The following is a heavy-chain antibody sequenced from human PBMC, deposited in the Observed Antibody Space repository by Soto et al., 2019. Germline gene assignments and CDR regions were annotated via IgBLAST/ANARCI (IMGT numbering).Heavy chain of an antibody. D-gene: IGHD1-26*01. V-gene: IGHV1-46*01. CDR1: GDTFTSYY. CDR2: INPSGGST. CDR3: ARDPEWERGLQSSYYYGMGV. J-gene: IGHJ6*01. Sequence: GASVNVSCKASGDTFTSYYMHWVRQAPGQGLEWMGIINPSGGSTSYAQKGQGRVTMTRDTSTSTVYMELSSLRSEDKAVYYCARDPEWERGLQSSYYYGMGVRRQRTTFTASS.